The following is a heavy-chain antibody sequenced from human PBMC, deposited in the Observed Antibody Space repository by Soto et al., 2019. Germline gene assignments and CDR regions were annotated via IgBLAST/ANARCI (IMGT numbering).Heavy chain of an antibody. CDR2: IYYSGST. J-gene: IGHJ6*02. D-gene: IGHD1-26*01. Sequence: PSETLALSCAVSGCSISSYYWNWIRQPPGKGLEWIGYIYYSGSTNYNPSLKSRVTISVDTSKNQFSLKLSSVTAADTAVYYCARESSNGMDVWGQGTTVTVSS. CDR3: ARESSNGMDV. V-gene: IGHV4-59*01. CDR1: GCSISSYY.